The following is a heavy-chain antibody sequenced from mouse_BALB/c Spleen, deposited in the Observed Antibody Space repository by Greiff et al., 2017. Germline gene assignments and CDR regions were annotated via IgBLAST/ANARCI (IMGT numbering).Heavy chain of an antibody. Sequence: VQLQQSGAELMKPGASVKISCKATGYTFSSYWIEWVKQRPGHGLEWIGEILPGSGSTNYNEKFKGKATFTADTSSNTAYMQLSSLTSEDSAVYYCARGERVFAYWGQGTLVTVSA. V-gene: IGHV1-9*01. CDR1: GYTFSSYW. J-gene: IGHJ3*01. CDR3: ARGERVFAY. CDR2: ILPGSGST.